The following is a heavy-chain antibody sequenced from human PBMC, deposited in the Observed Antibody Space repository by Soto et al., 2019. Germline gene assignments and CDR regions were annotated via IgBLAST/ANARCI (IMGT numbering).Heavy chain of an antibody. CDR2: INHSGST. CDR3: ARTYYDILTGYYRSYYYYMDV. V-gene: IGHV4-34*01. CDR1: GGSFSGYY. Sequence: SETLSLTCAVYGGSFSGYYWSWIRQPPGKGLEWIGEINHSGSTNYNPSLKSRVTISVDTSKNQFSLKLSSVTAADTAVYYCARTYYDILTGYYRSYYYYMDVWGKGTTVTVSS. D-gene: IGHD3-9*01. J-gene: IGHJ6*03.